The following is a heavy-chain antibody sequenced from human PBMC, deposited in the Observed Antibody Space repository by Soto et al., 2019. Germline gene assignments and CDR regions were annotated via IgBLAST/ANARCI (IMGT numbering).Heavy chain of an antibody. CDR3: AKELRYCGGTSCQEFEY. J-gene: IGHJ4*02. V-gene: IGHV3-9*01. D-gene: IGHD2-2*01. Sequence: EVQLVESGGGLVQPGGSLRLSCAASGITFDSNAMHWVRQPPGKGLEWVSGITWNSGSIGHADSVKGRFTISRDNAKSSLVLQMNSLRPEDTALYYCAKELRYCGGTSCQEFEYWCQGARVTCSS. CDR1: GITFDSNA. CDR2: ITWNSGSI.